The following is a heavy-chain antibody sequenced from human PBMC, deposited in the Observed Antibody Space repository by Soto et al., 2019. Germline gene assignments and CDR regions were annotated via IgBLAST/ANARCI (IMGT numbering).Heavy chain of an antibody. CDR3: AKDYDSSGYPSFDY. D-gene: IGHD3-22*01. J-gene: IGHJ4*02. V-gene: IGHV3-9*01. CDR1: GFTFDDYA. Sequence: PGGSLRLSCVASGFTFDDYAMHWVRQAPGKGLEWVSGISWNSGSIGYADSVKGRFTISRDNAKNSLYLQMNSLRAEDTALYYCAKDYDSSGYPSFDYWGQGTLVTVSS. CDR2: ISWNSGSI.